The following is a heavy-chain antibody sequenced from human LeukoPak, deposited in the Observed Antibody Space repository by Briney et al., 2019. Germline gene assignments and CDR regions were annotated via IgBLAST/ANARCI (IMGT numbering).Heavy chain of an antibody. CDR3: ASIAVPLYYYGMDA. Sequence: SETLSLTCAVSGGSISSGGYSWSWIRQPPGKGLEWIGRIYTSGSTNYNPSLKSRVTISVDTSKNQFSLKLSSVTAADTAVYYCASIAVPLYYYGMDAWGQGTTVTVSS. CDR1: GGSISSGGYS. J-gene: IGHJ6*02. CDR2: IYTSGST. V-gene: IGHV4-30-4*07. D-gene: IGHD6-19*01.